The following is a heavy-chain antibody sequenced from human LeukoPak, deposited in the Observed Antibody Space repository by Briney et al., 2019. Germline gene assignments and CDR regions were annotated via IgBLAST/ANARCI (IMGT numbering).Heavy chain of an antibody. CDR1: GGSISSYY. CDR2: IHYSGST. CDR3: ARTVDGDYSDY. Sequence: SETLSLTCTVSGGSISSYYWSWIRQPPGKGLEWIGYIHYSGSTNYNPSLKSRVTISVDTSKNQFSLKLSSVTAADTAVYYCARTVDGDYSDYWGQGTLVTVSS. J-gene: IGHJ4*02. V-gene: IGHV4-59*01. D-gene: IGHD4-17*01.